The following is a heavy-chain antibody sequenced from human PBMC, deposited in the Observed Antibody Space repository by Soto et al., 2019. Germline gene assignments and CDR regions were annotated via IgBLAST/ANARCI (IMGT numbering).Heavy chain of an antibody. D-gene: IGHD3-22*01. V-gene: IGHV5-10-1*01. CDR2: IDPSDSYS. CDR3: ARPAYDSSGYYHY. J-gene: IGHJ4*02. Sequence: EVQLVQSGAEVKKPGESLRISCKGSGYSFTSYWISWVRQMPGKGLEWMGRIDPSDSYSDYSPSFQGHVTISADKSISTAYLQWSSLKASDTAMYHCARPAYDSSGYYHYWGQGTLVTVSS. CDR1: GYSFTSYW.